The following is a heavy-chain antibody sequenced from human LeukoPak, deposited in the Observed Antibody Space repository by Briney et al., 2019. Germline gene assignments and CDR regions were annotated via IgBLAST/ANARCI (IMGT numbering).Heavy chain of an antibody. CDR1: GFTFSSYS. J-gene: IGHJ4*02. Sequence: GGSLRLSCAASGFTFSSYSMNWVRQAPGKGLEWVSSISSSSSYIYYADSVKGRFTISRDNAKNSLYLQMNSLRAEDTAVYYCARDNSPVVQGTWGYWGQGTLVTVSS. V-gene: IGHV3-21*01. CDR2: ISSSSSYI. D-gene: IGHD2-21*01. CDR3: ARDNSPVVQGTWGY.